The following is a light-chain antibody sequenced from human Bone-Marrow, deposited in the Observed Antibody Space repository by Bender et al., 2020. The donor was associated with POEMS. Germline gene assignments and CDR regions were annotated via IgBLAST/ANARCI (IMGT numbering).Light chain of an antibody. J-gene: IGLJ2*01. Sequence: QSVLTQPPSASGTPGQRVTISCSGGSSNIGAHAVNWYQHLPGTAPKLLIYSSHRRPSGVSNRFSGSKSGNTASLTISGLQAEDEADYYCCSYAGSSIFVLFGGGTKLTVL. CDR2: SSH. CDR3: CSYAGSSIFVL. V-gene: IGLV1-44*01. CDR1: SSNIGAHA.